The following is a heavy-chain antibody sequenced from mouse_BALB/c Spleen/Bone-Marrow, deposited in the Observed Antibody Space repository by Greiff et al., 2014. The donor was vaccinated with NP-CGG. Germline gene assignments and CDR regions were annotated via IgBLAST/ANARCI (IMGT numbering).Heavy chain of an antibody. D-gene: IGHD3-3*01. V-gene: IGHV5-17*02. CDR1: GFTFSSFG. CDR2: ISSGSSTI. J-gene: IGHJ4*01. Sequence: EVKLVESGGGLVQPGGSRKLSCAASGFTFSSFGMHRVRQAPEKGLEWVAYISSGSSTIYYADTMKGRFTISRDNPKNTLFLQMASLRSEDTAMYYCTRSGTLGSMDYWGQGTSVTVSS. CDR3: TRSGTLGSMDY.